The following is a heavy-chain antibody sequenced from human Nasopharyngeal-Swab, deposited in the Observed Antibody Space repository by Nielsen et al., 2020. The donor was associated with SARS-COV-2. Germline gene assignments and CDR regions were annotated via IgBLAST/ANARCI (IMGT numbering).Heavy chain of an antibody. CDR3: TRCGGGCYSGRDY. D-gene: IGHD2-15*01. Sequence: GESLKISCAASGFTFSDSAIHWVRQASGEGLEWVVRIRSKGNHYATAYSASVKGRFIIFRDDPTNTAYLQMNSLKTEDTAMYYCTRCGGGCYSGRDYWGQGTLVTVSS. V-gene: IGHV3-73*01. CDR1: GFTFSDSA. J-gene: IGHJ4*02. CDR2: IRSKGNHYAT.